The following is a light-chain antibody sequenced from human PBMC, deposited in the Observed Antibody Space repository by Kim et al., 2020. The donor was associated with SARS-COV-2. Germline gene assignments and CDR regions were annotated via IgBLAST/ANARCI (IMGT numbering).Light chain of an antibody. CDR3: QQYHSRPLT. Sequence: EIVMTQSPATQSVSPGESAILSCRASQSIGNDLAWYQQKPGQAPRLLIYGASTRATDIPTRFSGGGSETEFTLTISGLQSEDPAVYYCQQYHSRPLTFGGGTKVDIK. V-gene: IGKV3-15*01. CDR2: GAS. J-gene: IGKJ4*01. CDR1: QSIGND.